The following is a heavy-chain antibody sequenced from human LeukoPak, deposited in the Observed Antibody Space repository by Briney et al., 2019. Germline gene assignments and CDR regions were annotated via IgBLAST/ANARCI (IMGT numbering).Heavy chain of an antibody. CDR3: ASAFTSSTVAYYYGMDV. Sequence: GGSLRLSCAASGFTFSSYWMHWVRQAPGKGLEWVANINQDGNVKYYVDSVKGRFTISRDNAKNSLYLQMNSLRAEDTAVYYCASAFTSSTVAYYYGMDVWGQGTTVTVSS. D-gene: IGHD6-13*01. CDR2: INQDGNVK. CDR1: GFTFSSYW. V-gene: IGHV3-7*01. J-gene: IGHJ6*02.